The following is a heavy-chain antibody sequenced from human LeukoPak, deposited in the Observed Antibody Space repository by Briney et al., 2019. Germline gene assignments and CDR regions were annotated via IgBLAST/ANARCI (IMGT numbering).Heavy chain of an antibody. V-gene: IGHV4-39*07. CDR2: IYYSGST. CDR3: ARDRRGGQQHRNWFDP. CDR1: GGSISSSSYY. Sequence: PSETLSLTCTVSGGSISSSSYYWGWIRQPPGKGLEWIGSIYYSGSTYYNPSLKSRVTISVDKSKNQFSLKLSSVTAADTAVYYCARDRRGGQQHRNWFDPWGQGTLVTVSS. J-gene: IGHJ5*02. D-gene: IGHD6-13*01.